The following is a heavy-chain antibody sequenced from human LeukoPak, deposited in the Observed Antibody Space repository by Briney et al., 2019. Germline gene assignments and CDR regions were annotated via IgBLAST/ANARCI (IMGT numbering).Heavy chain of an antibody. D-gene: IGHD6-13*01. CDR1: GFTFSSYA. CDR2: ISGSGGST. Sequence: GGSLRLSCAASGFTFSSYAMSWVRQAPGKGLEWVSAISGSGGSTYYADSVKGRFTISRDNSKNTLYLQMNSLRAEDTAVYYCARDSSSWFRFDYWGQGTLVTVSS. CDR3: ARDSSSWFRFDY. V-gene: IGHV3-23*01. J-gene: IGHJ4*02.